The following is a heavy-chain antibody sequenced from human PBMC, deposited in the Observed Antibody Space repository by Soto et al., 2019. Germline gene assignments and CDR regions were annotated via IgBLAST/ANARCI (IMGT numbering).Heavy chain of an antibody. CDR1: GGSISSSNYY. D-gene: IGHD1-26*01. J-gene: IGHJ6*02. Sequence: PSETLSLTCTVSGGSISSSNYYWGWIRHPPGTGLEWIGSIYYSGSTYYNPSLKSRVTISVDTSKNQFSLKLSSVTAADTAVYYCARMGLGATGVGYYYYGMDVWGQGTTVTVSS. CDR3: ARMGLGATGVGYYYYGMDV. V-gene: IGHV4-39*01. CDR2: IYYSGST.